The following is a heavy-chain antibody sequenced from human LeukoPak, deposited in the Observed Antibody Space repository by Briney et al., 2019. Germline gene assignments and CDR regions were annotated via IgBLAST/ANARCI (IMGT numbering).Heavy chain of an antibody. CDR3: ARHVDTATDYFDY. V-gene: IGHV4-39*01. J-gene: IGHJ4*02. D-gene: IGHD5-18*01. CDR2: IYYSGSS. CDR1: GGSISSSSYY. Sequence: SETLSLTCTVSGGSISSSSYYWGWIRQPPGKGLVWIGSIYYSGSSYYNPSLKSRVTISVHTSKNQFSLKLSSVTAADTAVYYCARHVDTATDYFDYWGQGNLVTVSS.